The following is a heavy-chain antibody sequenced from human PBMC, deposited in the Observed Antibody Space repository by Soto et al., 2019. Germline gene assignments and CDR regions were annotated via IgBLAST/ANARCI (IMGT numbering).Heavy chain of an antibody. Sequence: ASVKVSCKASGGTFSSYAISWVRQAPGQGLEWMGGIIPIFGTANYAQKFQGRVTITADESTSTAYMELSSLRSEDTAVYYCARENCSGGSCYSSLDNWFDPWGQGTLVTVSS. CDR2: IIPIFGTA. CDR1: GGTFSSYA. J-gene: IGHJ5*02. CDR3: ARENCSGGSCYSSLDNWFDP. V-gene: IGHV1-69*13. D-gene: IGHD2-15*01.